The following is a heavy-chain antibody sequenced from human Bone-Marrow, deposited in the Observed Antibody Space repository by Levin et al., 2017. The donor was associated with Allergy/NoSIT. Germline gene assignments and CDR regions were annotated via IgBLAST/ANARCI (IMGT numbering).Heavy chain of an antibody. D-gene: IGHD2-15*01. CDR3: AKVVDSDY. J-gene: IGHJ4*02. V-gene: IGHV3-23*01. CDR2: ITDSGDNT. CDR1: GFPFSTYA. Sequence: GESLKISCAASGFPFSTYALSWVRQAPGKGLEWVSSITDSGDNTHYIRSVRGRFTISRDNSKNTLYLQMNNVRAEDTAVYYCAKVVDSDYWGQGTLVTVSS.